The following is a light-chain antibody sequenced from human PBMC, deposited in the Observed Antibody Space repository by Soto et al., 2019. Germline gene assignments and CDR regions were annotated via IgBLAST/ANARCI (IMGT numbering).Light chain of an antibody. CDR3: QQHNSYSGT. J-gene: IGKJ4*01. CDR1: QSISSW. Sequence: DIQMTQSPSTLSASVGDRVTITCLASQSISSWLAWYQQKPGKAPKLPIYKASSLESGVPSKFSGSGSGTEFTLTNSSRQPEAFATYYCQQHNSYSGTFGGGTKVDIK. CDR2: KAS. V-gene: IGKV1-5*03.